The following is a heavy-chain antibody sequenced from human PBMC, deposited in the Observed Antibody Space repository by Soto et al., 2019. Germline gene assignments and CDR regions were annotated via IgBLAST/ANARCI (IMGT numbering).Heavy chain of an antibody. D-gene: IGHD6-13*01. V-gene: IGHV3-64D*06. J-gene: IGHJ3*02. CDR3: VEAATGHDAFDI. CDR2: ISSNGGST. Sequence: PGWSLRLSSSASVFTFISYAMHWVRQAPGKGLEYVSAISSNGGSTYYADSVKGRFTISRDNSKNTLYLQMSSLRADDTAVYYCVEAATGHDAFDIWGQGTMVTVSS. CDR1: VFTFISYA.